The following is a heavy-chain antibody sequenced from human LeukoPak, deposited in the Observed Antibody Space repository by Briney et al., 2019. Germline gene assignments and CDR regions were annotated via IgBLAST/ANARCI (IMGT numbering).Heavy chain of an antibody. CDR1: GYTFTSYY. J-gene: IGHJ3*02. CDR2: INPSGGST. V-gene: IGHV1-46*01. D-gene: IGHD3-22*01. CDR3: ARDHYYDSSGYWGRYDAFDI. Sequence: GASVKVSCKASGYTFTSYYMHWVRQAPGQGLEWMGIINPSGGSTSYAQKFQGRVTMTRDTSTSTVYMELSSLRSEDTAVYYCARDHYYDSSGYWGRYDAFDIWAKGQWSPSLQ.